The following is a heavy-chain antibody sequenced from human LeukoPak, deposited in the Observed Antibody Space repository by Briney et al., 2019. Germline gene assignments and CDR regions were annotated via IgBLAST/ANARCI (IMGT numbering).Heavy chain of an antibody. V-gene: IGHV3-30*18. J-gene: IGHJ6*04. D-gene: IGHD3-10*02. CDR3: AELGITMIGGV. CDR2: ISYDGTNE. Sequence: GGSLRLSCAASGFTFSSYGMHWVRQVPGKGLEWVAIISYDGTNEYYADSVKGRFTISRDNAKNSLYLQMNSLRAEDTAVYYCAELGITMIGGVWGKGTAVTISS. CDR1: GFTFSSYG.